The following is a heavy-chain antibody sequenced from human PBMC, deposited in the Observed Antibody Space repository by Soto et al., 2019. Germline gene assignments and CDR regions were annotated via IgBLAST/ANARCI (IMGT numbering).Heavy chain of an antibody. D-gene: IGHD6-13*01. CDR1: GGSVGSGTYY. CDR2: IYNGGST. J-gene: IGHJ5*02. Sequence: PSETLSLTCTVSGGSVGSGTYYWSWIRQPPGKGLEWIGYIYNGGSTNYNPSLKSRVTILVDTSRNQFSLKLSSVTVADTAFYYCARGGVMAAVGSFDPWGQGTLVTVSS. CDR3: ARGGVMAAVGSFDP. V-gene: IGHV4-61*01.